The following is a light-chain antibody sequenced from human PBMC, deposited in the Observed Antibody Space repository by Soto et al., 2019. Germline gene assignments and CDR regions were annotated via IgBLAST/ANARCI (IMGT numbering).Light chain of an antibody. V-gene: IGKV1-39*01. CDR2: GAS. J-gene: IGKJ2*01. CDR1: QIISSF. Sequence: DIQMTQSPSSLSASVGDRVTITCRASQIISSFLNWYQQEPGKAPKLLIYGASSLQRGVPSRFSGGGSGTDFTLTIDSLQPEDFATYYCQQSYSTPYTFGQGTELEIK. CDR3: QQSYSTPYT.